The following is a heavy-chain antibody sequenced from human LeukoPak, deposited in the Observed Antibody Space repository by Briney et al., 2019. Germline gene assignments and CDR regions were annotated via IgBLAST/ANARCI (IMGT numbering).Heavy chain of an antibody. D-gene: IGHD6-13*01. CDR3: ARVRHIAAAGTTGYYFDY. CDR1: GGTFSSYA. CDR2: IIPIFGTA. Sequence: ASVKVSCKASGGTFSSYAISWVRQAPGQGLEWMGGIIPIFGTANYAQKFQGRVTITADESTSTAYMELSSLRSEDTAVYYCARVRHIAAAGTTGYYFDYWGQGTLVTVSS. J-gene: IGHJ4*02. V-gene: IGHV1-69*13.